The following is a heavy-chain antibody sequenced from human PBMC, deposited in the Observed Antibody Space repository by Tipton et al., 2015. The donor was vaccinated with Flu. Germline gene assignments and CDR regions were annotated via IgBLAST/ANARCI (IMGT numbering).Heavy chain of an antibody. V-gene: IGHV4-61*02. CDR3: AATSYYYDSSAPLRDC. D-gene: IGHD3-22*01. CDR1: GDSISSGTYY. J-gene: IGHJ4*02. Sequence: TLSLTCTVSGDSISSGTYYWRWFRQPAGKGLEWIGRIYTSGSTSYNSSLKSRVTISVDTSKNQFSLKMTSVTAADTAVYYCAATSYYYDSSAPLRDCWGPGTQVTVSS. CDR2: IYTSGST.